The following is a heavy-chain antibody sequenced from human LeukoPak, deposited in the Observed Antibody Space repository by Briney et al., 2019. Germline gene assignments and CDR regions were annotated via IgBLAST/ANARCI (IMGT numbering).Heavy chain of an antibody. V-gene: IGHV3-23*01. D-gene: IGHD3-10*01. CDR3: AKGRGSGSYSSSDY. CDR2: ISGSGEIT. CDR1: GFSFNSFA. J-gene: IGHJ4*02. Sequence: PGGSLRLSCTASGFSFNSFAMSWVRQAPGKGLEWASTISGSGEITYYTESVRGRLTISRDNSKKTVFLQMSSLRDEDTAVYYCAKGRGSGSYSSSDYWGQGTLVTVSS.